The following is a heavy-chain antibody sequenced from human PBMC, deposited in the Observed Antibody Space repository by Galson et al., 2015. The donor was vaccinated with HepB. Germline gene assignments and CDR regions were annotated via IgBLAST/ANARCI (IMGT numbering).Heavy chain of an antibody. D-gene: IGHD6-13*01. CDR2: ISSSSTI. CDR1: GFTFSSYS. J-gene: IGHJ1*01. V-gene: IGHV3-48*01. Sequence: SLRLSCAASGFTFSSYSMNWVRQAPGKGLEWVSYISSSSTIYYADSVKGRFTISRDNAKNSLYLQMNSLRAEDTAVYYCVAAAAGPLQHWGQGTLVTVSS. CDR3: VAAAAGPLQH.